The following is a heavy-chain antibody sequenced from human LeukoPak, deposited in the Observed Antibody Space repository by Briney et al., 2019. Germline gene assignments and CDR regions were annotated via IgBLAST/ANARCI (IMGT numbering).Heavy chain of an antibody. Sequence: PGESLKISCKGSGYSFTSYWIGLVRQMPGKGLEWMGLIYPGDSDTRYSPSFQGQVTISADKSISTAYLQWSSLKASDTAMYYCARPKAVAGTDTSFDYWGQGTLVTVSS. CDR3: ARPKAVAGTDTSFDY. CDR2: IYPGDSDT. D-gene: IGHD6-19*01. CDR1: GYSFTSYW. V-gene: IGHV5-51*01. J-gene: IGHJ4*02.